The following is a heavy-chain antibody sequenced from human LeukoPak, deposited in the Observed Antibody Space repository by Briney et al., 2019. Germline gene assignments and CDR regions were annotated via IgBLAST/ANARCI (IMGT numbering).Heavy chain of an antibody. Sequence: ASVKVSCKASGYTFTGYNLHWVRQAPGQGLEWMGWINPNNGGTKSAQKFQGRATMTRDTSITTVYMELSRLRSDDTAVYYCARNLFDILTGYPSDAFDIWGQGTMVTVSS. CDR2: INPNNGGT. CDR3: ARNLFDILTGYPSDAFDI. J-gene: IGHJ3*02. V-gene: IGHV1-2*02. CDR1: GYTFTGYN. D-gene: IGHD3-9*01.